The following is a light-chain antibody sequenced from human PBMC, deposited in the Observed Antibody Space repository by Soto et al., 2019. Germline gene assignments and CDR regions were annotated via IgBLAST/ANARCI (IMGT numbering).Light chain of an antibody. Sequence: DIQMTQSPSTLSASVGDTVTITCRASQTISRWLAWYQQKPGKAPRLLIYTASTLESGVQSRFSASGSGTEFTLTISSLHPDDFATYYCQEYNNYWTFGQGTKVEVK. CDR3: QEYNNYWT. CDR1: QTISRW. CDR2: TAS. J-gene: IGKJ1*01. V-gene: IGKV1-5*01.